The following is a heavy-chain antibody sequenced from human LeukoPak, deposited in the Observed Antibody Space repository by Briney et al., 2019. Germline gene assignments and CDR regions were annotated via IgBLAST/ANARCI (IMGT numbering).Heavy chain of an antibody. Sequence: SSQTLSLTCTVSGGSISSGGYYWSWIRQHPGKGLEWIGYIYYSGSTYYNPSLKSRVTISVDTSKDQFSLKLSSVTAADTAVYYCARGQPYYYDSSGYFDYWGQGTLVTVSS. CDR2: IYYSGST. V-gene: IGHV4-31*03. J-gene: IGHJ4*02. D-gene: IGHD3-22*01. CDR1: GGSISSGGYY. CDR3: ARGQPYYYDSSGYFDY.